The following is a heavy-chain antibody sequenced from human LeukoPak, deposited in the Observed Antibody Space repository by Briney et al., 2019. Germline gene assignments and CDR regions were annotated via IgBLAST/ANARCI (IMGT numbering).Heavy chain of an antibody. CDR2: ISGSGGST. CDR3: AKDLGGHYGILTGYCRGGPFDY. J-gene: IGHJ4*02. V-gene: IGHV3-23*01. CDR1: GFTFSSDG. Sequence: QSGGSLRLSCAASGFTFSSDGMSWGRQAPGKGREWVSAISGSGGSTYYADSVKGRFTISRDNSKNTLYLQMDSLRAEDTAVYYCAKDLGGHYGILTGYCRGGPFDYWGQGTLVTVSS. D-gene: IGHD3-9*01.